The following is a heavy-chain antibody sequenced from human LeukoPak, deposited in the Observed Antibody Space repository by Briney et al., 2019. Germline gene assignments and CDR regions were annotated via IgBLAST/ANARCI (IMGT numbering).Heavy chain of an antibody. CDR3: AKAGMARDAFDI. CDR2: ISGSGGST. V-gene: IGHV3-23*01. CDR1: GFTFSSYA. J-gene: IGHJ3*02. Sequence: GGSLRLSCAASGFTFSSYAMSWVRQAPGQGLEWVSAISGSGGSTYYADSVKGRFTISRDNSKNTLYLQMNSLRAEDTAVYYCAKAGMARDAFDIWGQGTMVTVSS. D-gene: IGHD5-24*01.